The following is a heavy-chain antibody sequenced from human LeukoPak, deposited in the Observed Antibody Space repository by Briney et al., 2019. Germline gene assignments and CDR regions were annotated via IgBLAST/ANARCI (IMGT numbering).Heavy chain of an antibody. D-gene: IGHD3-3*01. J-gene: IGHJ4*02. CDR3: AKNQYYDFWSGYGGGYFDY. Sequence: PGGSLRLSCAASRFTFSSYAMSWVRQAPGEGLEWVSAISGSGDSTYYADSVKGRFTISRDNSKNTLYLQMNSLRAEDTAVYYCAKNQYYDFWSGYGGGYFDYWGQGTLVTVSS. CDR2: ISGSGDST. CDR1: RFTFSSYA. V-gene: IGHV3-23*01.